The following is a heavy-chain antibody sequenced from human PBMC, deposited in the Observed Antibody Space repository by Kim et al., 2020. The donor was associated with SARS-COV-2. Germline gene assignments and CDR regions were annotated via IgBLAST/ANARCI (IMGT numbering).Heavy chain of an antibody. V-gene: IGHV3-7*01. CDR3: ARDVGERLGYCSGGSCYSPWYFDL. CDR1: GFTFSSYW. CDR2: IKQDGSEK. D-gene: IGHD2-15*01. J-gene: IGHJ2*01. Sequence: GGSLRLSCAASGFTFSSYWMSWVRQAPGKGLEWVANIKQDGSEKYYVDSVKGRFTISRDNAKNSLYLQMNSLRAEDTAVYYCARDVGERLGYCSGGSCYSPWYFDLWGRGTLVTVSS.